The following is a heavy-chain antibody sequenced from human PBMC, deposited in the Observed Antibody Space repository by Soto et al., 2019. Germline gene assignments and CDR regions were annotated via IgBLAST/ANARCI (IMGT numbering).Heavy chain of an antibody. CDR1: GYTFSDFD. D-gene: IGHD3-16*01. Sequence: AAVKVSCKASGYTFSDFDINWLRQAAGQGPEWMGWMNAKSGDTFSAQRLQGKFNMTWDTSLSTAYMEVGSLTSDDAAIYYCARGNPFNYAGFDVWGQGPRSPST. CDR2: MNAKSGDT. J-gene: IGHJ6*02. V-gene: IGHV1-8*01. CDR3: ARGNPFNYAGFDV.